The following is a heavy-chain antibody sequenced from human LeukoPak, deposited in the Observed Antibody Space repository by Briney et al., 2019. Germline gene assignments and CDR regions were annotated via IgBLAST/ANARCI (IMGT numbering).Heavy chain of an antibody. CDR2: IYYSGST. J-gene: IGHJ4*02. V-gene: IGHV4-30-4*08. Sequence: PSQTLSLTCTVSGGSISSGDYYWSWIRQPPGKGLEWIGYIYYSGSTYYNPSLKSRVTISVDTCKNQFSLKLSSVTAADTAVYYCARDHYYDSSGTRNFDYWGQGTLVTVSS. CDR3: ARDHYYDSSGTRNFDY. CDR1: GGSISSGDYY. D-gene: IGHD3-22*01.